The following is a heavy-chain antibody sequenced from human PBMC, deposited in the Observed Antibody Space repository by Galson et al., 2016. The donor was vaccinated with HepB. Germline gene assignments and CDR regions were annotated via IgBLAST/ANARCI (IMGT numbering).Heavy chain of an antibody. J-gene: IGHJ4*02. Sequence: SLRLSCAASGFTFSSYGMHWVRQAPGKGLEWVAVISYDGSNKYYADSVKGRFTISRDNFKNTLYLQMNSLTAEDTAVYFCAKSDILAGYSAFDYWGQGTLVTVSS. CDR1: GFTFSSYG. CDR3: AKSDILAGYSAFDY. V-gene: IGHV3-30*18. D-gene: IGHD3-9*01. CDR2: ISYDGSNK.